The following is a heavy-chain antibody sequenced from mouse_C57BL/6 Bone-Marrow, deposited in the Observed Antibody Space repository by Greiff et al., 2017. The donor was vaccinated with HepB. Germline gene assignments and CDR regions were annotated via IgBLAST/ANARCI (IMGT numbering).Heavy chain of an antibody. D-gene: IGHD1-1*01. CDR1: GYTFTSYG. CDR3: ARGFFITTVVAPYFDY. Sequence: QVQLQQSGAELARPGASVKLSCKASGYTFTSYGISWVKQRTGQGLEWIGEIYPRSGNTYYNEKFKGKATLTADKSSSTAYMELRSLTSEDSAVYFCARGFFITTVVAPYFDYWGQGTTLTVSS. CDR2: IYPRSGNT. J-gene: IGHJ2*01. V-gene: IGHV1-81*01.